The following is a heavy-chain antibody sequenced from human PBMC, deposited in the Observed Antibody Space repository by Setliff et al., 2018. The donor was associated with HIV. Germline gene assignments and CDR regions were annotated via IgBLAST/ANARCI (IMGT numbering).Heavy chain of an antibody. Sequence: PSETLSLTCAVYGGSFSGYYWSWIRQPPGKGLEWIGEINDSGSTNNNPSLKSRVAMSVDTSKNQFSLKLSSVTAADTAVYYCARDLRGDSVPATAAKSFDIWDQGTLVTVSS. J-gene: IGHJ3*02. V-gene: IGHV4-34*01. CDR3: ARDLRGDSVPATAAKSFDI. CDR1: GGSFSGYY. CDR2: INDSGST. D-gene: IGHD2-21*02.